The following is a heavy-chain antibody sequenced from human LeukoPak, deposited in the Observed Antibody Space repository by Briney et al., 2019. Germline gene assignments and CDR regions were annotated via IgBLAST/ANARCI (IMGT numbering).Heavy chain of an antibody. J-gene: IGHJ4*02. CDR1: GGSISSGGYY. CDR3: AKDAAYNPFDY. V-gene: IGHV4-31*03. Sequence: SQTLSLTCTVSGGSISSGGYYWNWIRQHPGKGLEWIGYIYYSGSTNYNPSLKSRVTISVDTSKNQFSLKLNSVTTADTAVYYCAKDAAYNPFDYWGQGTLVTVSS. CDR2: IYYSGST. D-gene: IGHD5-24*01.